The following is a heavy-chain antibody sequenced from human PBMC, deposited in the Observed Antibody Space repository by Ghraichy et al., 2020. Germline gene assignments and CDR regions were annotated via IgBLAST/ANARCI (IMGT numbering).Heavy chain of an antibody. CDR2: ISSSSSYI. J-gene: IGHJ4*02. CDR3: ARDASALGYFDY. V-gene: IGHV3-21*01. D-gene: IGHD3-16*01. Sequence: GGSLRLSCAASGFTFSSYSMNWVRQAPGKGLEWVSSISSSSSYIYYAVSVKGRFTISRDNAKNSLYLQMNSLRAEDTAVYYCARDASALGYFDYWGQGTLVTVSS. CDR1: GFTFSSYS.